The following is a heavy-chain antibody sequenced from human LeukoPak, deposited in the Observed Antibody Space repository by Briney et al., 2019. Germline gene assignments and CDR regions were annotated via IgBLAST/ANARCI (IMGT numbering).Heavy chain of an antibody. V-gene: IGHV1-46*01. J-gene: IGHJ4*02. CDR3: AGPYGDYGGLDY. CDR2: INPSGGST. Sequence: ASVKVSCKASGYTFTSRYMHWVRQAPGQGLEWTGIINPSGGSTSYAQKFQGRVTMTRDTSTSTVYMELSSLRSEDTAVYYCAGPYGDYGGLDYWGQGTLVTVSS. CDR1: GYTFTSRY. D-gene: IGHD4-17*01.